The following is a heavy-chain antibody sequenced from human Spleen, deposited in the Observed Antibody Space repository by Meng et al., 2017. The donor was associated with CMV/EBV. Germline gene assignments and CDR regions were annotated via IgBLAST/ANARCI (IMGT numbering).Heavy chain of an antibody. CDR1: GYTFTVYY. D-gene: IGHD2-2*01. CDR2: INPNSGGT. Sequence: ASVKVSCKASGYTFTVYYMHWVRQAPGQGLEWMGWINPNSGGTNYAQKCQGRVTMTRDTSISTAYMDLSRLRSDDTAVYYCARRGGYCSSTSCFGDYGMDVWGQGTTVTVSS. CDR3: ARRGGYCSSTSCFGDYGMDV. J-gene: IGHJ6*02. V-gene: IGHV1-2*02.